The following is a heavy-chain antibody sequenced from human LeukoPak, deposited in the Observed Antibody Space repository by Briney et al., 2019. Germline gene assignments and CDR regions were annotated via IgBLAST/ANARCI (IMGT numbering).Heavy chain of an antibody. CDR1: GYTFTSYA. CDR2: INAGNGNT. D-gene: IGHD6-19*01. CDR3: ARVNSGWYSLVIDY. Sequence: GASVKVSCKASGYTFTSYAMHWVRQAPGQRFEWMGWINAGNGNTKYSQKFQGRVTITRDTSASTAYMELSSLRSEDTAVYYCARVNSGWYSLVIDYWGQGTLVTVSS. V-gene: IGHV1-3*01. J-gene: IGHJ4*02.